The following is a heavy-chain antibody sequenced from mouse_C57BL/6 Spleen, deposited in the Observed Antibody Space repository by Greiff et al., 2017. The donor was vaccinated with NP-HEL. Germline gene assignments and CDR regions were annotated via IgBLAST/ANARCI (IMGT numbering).Heavy chain of an antibody. CDR1: GFSFNTYA. V-gene: IGHV10-1*01. J-gene: IGHJ2*01. D-gene: IGHD4-1*01. Sequence: GGGLVQPKGSLKLSCAASGFSFNTYAMNLVRQAPGKGLEWVARIRSKSNNYATYYADSVKDRFTISRDDSESMLYLQMNNSKTEDTAMYYYERLTGNYFDYWGQGTTLTVSS. CDR2: IRSKSNNYAT. CDR3: ERLTGNYFDY.